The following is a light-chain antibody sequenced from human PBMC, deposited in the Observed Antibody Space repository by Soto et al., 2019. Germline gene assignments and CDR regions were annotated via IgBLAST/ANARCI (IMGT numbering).Light chain of an antibody. CDR2: YAS. CDR1: QDVGIN. CDR3: QQYNNWPPIT. J-gene: IGKJ5*01. V-gene: IGKV3-15*01. Sequence: EIMMTQSPATLSVSPGERATLSCRASQDVGINVAWYQQKPGQAPRLLIYYASTRATGIPARFSGSGSGAEFTLTINSLQSEDFALYYCQQYNNWPPITFGQGTRLEI.